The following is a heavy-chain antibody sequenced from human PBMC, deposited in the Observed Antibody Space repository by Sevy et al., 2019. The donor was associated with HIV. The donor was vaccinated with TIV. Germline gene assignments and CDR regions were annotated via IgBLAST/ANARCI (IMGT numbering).Heavy chain of an antibody. D-gene: IGHD2-2*01. CDR1: GFTFSSYA. Sequence: GGFLRLSCAASGFTFSSYAMSWVRQAPGKGLEWVSAISGSGGSTYYADSVKGRFTISRDNSKNTLYLQMNSLRAEDTAVYYCAKDLRLGVVPAAIIDYWGQGTLVTVSS. J-gene: IGHJ4*02. CDR3: AKDLRLGVVPAAIIDY. V-gene: IGHV3-23*01. CDR2: ISGSGGST.